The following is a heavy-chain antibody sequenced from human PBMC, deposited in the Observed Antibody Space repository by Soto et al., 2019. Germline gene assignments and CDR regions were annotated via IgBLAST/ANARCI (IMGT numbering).Heavy chain of an antibody. CDR2: INHSGST. J-gene: IGHJ6*02. Sequence: EKLRHTYAVYGGISRRYSWSGIRQPLGKKLEWIGEINHSGSTNYNPSLKSRVTISVDTSKNQFSLKLSSVTAADTALYYCARIRGGDLVVWGQGITVTVS. CDR3: ARIRGGDLVV. D-gene: IGHD2-21*02. CDR1: GGISRRYS. V-gene: IGHV4-34*01.